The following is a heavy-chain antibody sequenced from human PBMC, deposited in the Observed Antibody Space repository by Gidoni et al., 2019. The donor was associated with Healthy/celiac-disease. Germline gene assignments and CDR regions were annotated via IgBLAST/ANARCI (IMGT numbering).Heavy chain of an antibody. V-gene: IGHV3-48*01. J-gene: IGHJ4*02. CDR1: GFTFSSYS. CDR2: ISSSSSTI. D-gene: IGHD3-22*01. Sequence: EVQLVESGGGLVQPGGSLRLSCAASGFTFSSYSMNWVRQAPGKGLEWVSYISSSSSTIYYADSVKGRFTISRDNAKNSLYLQMNSLRAEDTAVYYCARGSYGPYYYDSSGYFYWGQGTLVTVSS. CDR3: ARGSYGPYYYDSSGYFY.